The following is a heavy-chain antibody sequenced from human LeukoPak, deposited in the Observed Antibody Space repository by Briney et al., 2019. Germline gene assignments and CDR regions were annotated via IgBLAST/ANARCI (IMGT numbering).Heavy chain of an antibody. CDR3: ARGSPPRRNYDSRGYYSYYFDY. J-gene: IGHJ4*02. V-gene: IGHV1-18*01. CDR1: GYTFNTYG. D-gene: IGHD3-22*01. Sequence: GASVKVSCKASGYTFNTYGINWVRQAPGQGLEWMGWISAYNGNTHYAQKLQGRVTMTTDTSTSTVYMELRSLRSDDTAVYYCARGSPPRRNYDSRGYYSYYFDYWGQGTLVTVSS. CDR2: ISAYNGNT.